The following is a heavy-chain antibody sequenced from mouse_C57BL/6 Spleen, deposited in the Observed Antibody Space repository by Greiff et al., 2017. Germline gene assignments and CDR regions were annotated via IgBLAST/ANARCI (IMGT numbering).Heavy chain of an antibody. CDR3: TTDYGNYEAFDY. J-gene: IGHJ2*01. CDR2: IRLKSDNYAT. CDR1: GFTFSNYW. Sequence: EVKVEESGGGLVQPGGSMKLSCVASGFTFSNYWMNWVRQSPEKGLEWVAQIRLKSDNYATHYAESVKGRFTISRDDSKSSVYLQMNNLRAEDTGIYYCTTDYGNYEAFDYWGQGTTLTVSS. D-gene: IGHD2-1*01. V-gene: IGHV6-3*01.